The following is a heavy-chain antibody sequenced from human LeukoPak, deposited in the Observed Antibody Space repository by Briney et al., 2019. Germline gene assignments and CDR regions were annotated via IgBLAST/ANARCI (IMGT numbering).Heavy chain of an antibody. CDR1: GGSISSSSYY. D-gene: IGHD4-17*01. Sequence: SETLSLTCTVSGGSISSSSYYWGWIRQPPGKGLEWIGSIYYSGSTYYNPSLKSRVTISVDTSKNQSSLKLSSVTAADTAVYYCARMHDYGDYIDYWGQGTLVTVSS. V-gene: IGHV4-39*01. CDR2: IYYSGST. J-gene: IGHJ4*02. CDR3: ARMHDYGDYIDY.